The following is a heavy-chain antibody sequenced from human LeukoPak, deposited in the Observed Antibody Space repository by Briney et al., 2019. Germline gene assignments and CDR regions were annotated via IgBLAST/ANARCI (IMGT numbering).Heavy chain of an antibody. J-gene: IGHJ5*02. Sequence: GGSLRLSCAASGFTFSSYAMSWVRQAPGKGLEWVSAISGSGGSTYYADSVKGRFTISRDNSKNTLYLQMNSLRAEDTAVYYCAKGGYCSSTSCYYNWFDPWGQGTLVTVSS. D-gene: IGHD2-2*01. CDR1: GFTFSSYA. V-gene: IGHV3-23*01. CDR2: ISGSGGST. CDR3: AKGGYCSSTSCYYNWFDP.